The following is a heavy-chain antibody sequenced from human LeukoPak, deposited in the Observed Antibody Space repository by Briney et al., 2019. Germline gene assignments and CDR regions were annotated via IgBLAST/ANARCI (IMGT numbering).Heavy chain of an antibody. D-gene: IGHD5-18*01. Sequence: ASVTVSCKASGYRFTSYGFNWVRQAPGQGLEWMGWMSAYNGKTNYAHSLQGRVTVTADTSTSTAYMELRSLRSEDTAVYYCARGMGYSYGHPQGAFDIWGQGTMVTVSS. CDR3: ARGMGYSYGHPQGAFDI. CDR2: MSAYNGKT. CDR1: GYRFTSYG. V-gene: IGHV1-18*01. J-gene: IGHJ3*02.